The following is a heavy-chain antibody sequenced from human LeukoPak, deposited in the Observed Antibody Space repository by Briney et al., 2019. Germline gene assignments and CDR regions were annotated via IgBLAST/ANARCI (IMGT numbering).Heavy chain of an antibody. CDR3: ARSRRYGMDV. Sequence: PSETLSLTCAVYGGSFSGYYWSWIRQPPGKGLEWIGEINHSGSTNYNPSLKSRVTISVDTSKNQFSLKLSSVTAADTAVYYCARSRRYGMDVWGQGTTVTVSS. V-gene: IGHV4-34*01. CDR1: GGSFSGYY. D-gene: IGHD6-13*01. CDR2: INHSGST. J-gene: IGHJ6*02.